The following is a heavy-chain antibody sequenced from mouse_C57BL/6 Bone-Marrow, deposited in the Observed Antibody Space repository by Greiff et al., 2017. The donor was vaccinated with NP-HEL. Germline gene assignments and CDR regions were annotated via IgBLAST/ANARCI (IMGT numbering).Heavy chain of an antibody. CDR1: GFNIKDDY. Sequence: EVKLQESGAELVRPGASVKLSCTASGFNIKDDYMHWVKQRPEQGLEWIGWIDPENGDTEYASKFQGKATITADTSSNTAYLQLSSLTSEDTAVYYCTTWGYYGSTHWYFDVWGTGTTVTVSS. CDR2: IDPENGDT. CDR3: TTWGYYGSTHWYFDV. V-gene: IGHV14-4*01. D-gene: IGHD1-1*01. J-gene: IGHJ1*03.